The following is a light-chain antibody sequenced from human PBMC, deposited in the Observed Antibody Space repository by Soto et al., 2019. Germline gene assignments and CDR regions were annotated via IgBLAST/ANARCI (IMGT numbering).Light chain of an antibody. CDR3: SSYTSTSTLGV. CDR2: DVN. J-gene: IGLJ3*02. V-gene: IGLV2-14*01. Sequence: QSVLTQPASVSGSPGQSITISCTGTSSDIGGYNYVSWYQQHPGKAPKLIIYDVNNRPSGVSNRFSGSKSGNTASLTISGLQAEDEADYYCSSYTSTSTLGVFGGGTQLTVL. CDR1: SSDIGGYNY.